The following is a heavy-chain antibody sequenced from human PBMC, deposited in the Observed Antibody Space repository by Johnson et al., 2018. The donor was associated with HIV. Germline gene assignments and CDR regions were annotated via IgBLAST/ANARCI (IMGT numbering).Heavy chain of an antibody. J-gene: IGHJ3*02. Sequence: VQLVESGGGLVKPGGSLRLSCAASGFTFSNAWMSWVRQAPGKGLEWVGRIKSRTDGGTTDYAAPVKGRFTISRDDSKNTLYLQMNSLRPEDTAVYYCARDGHSSTPRCAFDIWGPGTMVTVSS. CDR1: GFTFSNAW. CDR2: IKSRTDGGTT. D-gene: IGHD6-13*01. CDR3: ARDGHSSTPRCAFDI. V-gene: IGHV3-15*01.